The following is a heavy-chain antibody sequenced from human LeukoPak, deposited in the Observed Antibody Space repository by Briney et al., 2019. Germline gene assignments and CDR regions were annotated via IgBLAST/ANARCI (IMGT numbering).Heavy chain of an antibody. V-gene: IGHV3-23*01. CDR3: AKPNSSSGDYYFDY. Sequence: GGSLRLSCAASGFTFSSYAMSWVRQAPGRGLEWVSAISGSGGSTYYADSVKGRFTISRDNSKNTLYLQMNSLRAEDTAVYYCAKPNSSSGDYYFDYWGQGTLVTVSS. CDR2: ISGSGGST. J-gene: IGHJ4*02. CDR1: GFTFSSYA. D-gene: IGHD6-6*01.